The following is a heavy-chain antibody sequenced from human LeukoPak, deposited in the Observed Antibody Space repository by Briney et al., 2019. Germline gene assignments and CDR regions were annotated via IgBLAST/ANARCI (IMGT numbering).Heavy chain of an antibody. V-gene: IGHV3-23*01. CDR1: GFTFSTYD. CDR3: AKFRGYSYGPIGY. D-gene: IGHD5-18*01. Sequence: GGSLRLSCAASGFTFSTYDMSWVRQAPGKGLEWVSAISGSGGSTFYADSVKGRFTISRDNSKNTLYLQMNSLRAEDTAVYYCAKFRGYSYGPIGYWGQGTLVTVST. J-gene: IGHJ4*02. CDR2: ISGSGGST.